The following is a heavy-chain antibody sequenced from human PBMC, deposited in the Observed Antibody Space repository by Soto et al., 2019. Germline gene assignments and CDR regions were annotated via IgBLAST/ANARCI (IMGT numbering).Heavy chain of an antibody. CDR1: GFTFSSYW. Sequence: EVQLVESGGGLVQPGESLTLSCAASGFTFSSYWMHWVRQAPGKGLVWVSRIKSDGSGTYYADSVKGRLTISRDNAKNTVYLQMNILRGEDTAVYFCSRGDGDRYDVNGYLGRHWGQGTLVTVSS. CDR2: IKSDGSGT. CDR3: SRGDGDRYDVNGYLGRH. V-gene: IGHV3-74*01. J-gene: IGHJ4*02. D-gene: IGHD5-18*01.